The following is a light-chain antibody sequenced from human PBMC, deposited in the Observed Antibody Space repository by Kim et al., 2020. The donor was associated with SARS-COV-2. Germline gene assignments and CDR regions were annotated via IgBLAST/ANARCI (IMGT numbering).Light chain of an antibody. CDR1: QSVSSY. CDR3: QQRSNWPT. Sequence: SLSPGERATLACRASQSVSSYLAWYQQKPGQAPRLLIYDASNRVTGIPARFSGSGSGTDFTLTISSLEPEDFAVYYCQQRSNWPTFGGGTKGDIK. V-gene: IGKV3-11*01. J-gene: IGKJ4*01. CDR2: DAS.